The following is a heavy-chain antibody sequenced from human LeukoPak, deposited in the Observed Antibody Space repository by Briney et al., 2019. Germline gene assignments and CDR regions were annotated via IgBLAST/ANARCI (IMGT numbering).Heavy chain of an antibody. Sequence: GGSVRLSCAASGFTFSSYAMSWVRQAPGKGLEWVSAISVSGGSTYYADSVKGRFTISRDNSKNTLYLQMDSLRADDTAVYYCAKNRHRLPSDYWGQGTLVTVSS. D-gene: IGHD2-2*01. J-gene: IGHJ4*02. CDR3: AKNRHRLPSDY. CDR2: ISVSGGST. V-gene: IGHV3-23*01. CDR1: GFTFSSYA.